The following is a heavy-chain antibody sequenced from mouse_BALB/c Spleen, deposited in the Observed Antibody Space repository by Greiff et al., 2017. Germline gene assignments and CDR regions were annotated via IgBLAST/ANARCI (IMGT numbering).Heavy chain of an antibody. J-gene: IGHJ2*01. D-gene: IGHD2-4*01. CDR2: INPSTGYT. CDR1: GYTFTSYW. V-gene: IGHV1-7*01. CDR3: ARGGDYDY. Sequence: VQLQQSGAELAKPGPSVKMSCKASGYTFTSYWMHWVKQRPGQGLEWIGYINPSTGYTEYNQKFKDKATLTADKSSSTAYMQLSSLTSEDSAVYYCARGGDYDYWGQGTTLTVSS.